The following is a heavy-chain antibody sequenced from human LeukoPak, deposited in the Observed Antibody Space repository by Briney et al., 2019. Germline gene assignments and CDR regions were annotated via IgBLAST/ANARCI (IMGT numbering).Heavy chain of an antibody. CDR3: ARGPPMVRGTYYFDY. CDR2: IYHSGST. J-gene: IGHJ4*02. V-gene: IGHV4-38-2*02. CDR1: GYSISSGYY. Sequence: SETLSLTCTVSGYSISSGYYWGWIRQPPGKGLEWIGSIYHSGSTYYNPSLKSRVTISVDTSKNQFSLKLSSVTAADTAVYYCARGPPMVRGTYYFDYWGQGTLVTVSS. D-gene: IGHD3-10*01.